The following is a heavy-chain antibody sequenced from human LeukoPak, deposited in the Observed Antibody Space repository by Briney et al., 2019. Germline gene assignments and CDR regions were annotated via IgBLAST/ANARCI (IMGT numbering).Heavy chain of an antibody. V-gene: IGHV3-21*01. Sequence: GGSLRLSCAASEFTFSSYSMNWVHQAPGKGLEWVSSISSSSNIYYADSVKGRFAVSRDNAKNEMYLQMNSLRAEDTAVYFCARGAGYCTSTSCHLWSDYWGQGTLVTVSS. D-gene: IGHD2-2*01. CDR2: ISSSSNI. J-gene: IGHJ4*02. CDR1: EFTFSSYS. CDR3: ARGAGYCTSTSCHLWSDY.